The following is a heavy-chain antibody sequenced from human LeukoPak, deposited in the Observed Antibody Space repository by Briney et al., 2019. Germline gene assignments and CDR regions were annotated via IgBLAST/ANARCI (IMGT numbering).Heavy chain of an antibody. V-gene: IGHV3-21*01. Sequence: GGSLRLSCAASGFTFSSYSMNWVRQAPGKGLEWVSSVSSSSYIYYADSVKGRFTISRDNAKNSLYLHMNSLRAEDTAVYYCARGLGYSYGLAYYYMDVWGKGTTVTVSS. CDR1: GFTFSSYS. J-gene: IGHJ6*03. D-gene: IGHD5-18*01. CDR2: VSSSSYI. CDR3: ARGLGYSYGLAYYYMDV.